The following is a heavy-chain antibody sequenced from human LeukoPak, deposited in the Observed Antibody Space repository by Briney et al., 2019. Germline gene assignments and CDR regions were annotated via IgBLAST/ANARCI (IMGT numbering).Heavy chain of an antibody. CDR3: ASNDFWSGYYYRDYYYMDV. Sequence: GASVTVSCKASGYTFTGYYMHWVRQAPGQGLEWMGWINPNSGGTNYAQKFQGRVTMTRDTSISTAYMELSRLRSDDTAVYYCASNDFWSGYYYRDYYYMDVWGKGTTVTVSS. J-gene: IGHJ6*03. CDR2: INPNSGGT. D-gene: IGHD3-3*01. CDR1: GYTFTGYY. V-gene: IGHV1-2*02.